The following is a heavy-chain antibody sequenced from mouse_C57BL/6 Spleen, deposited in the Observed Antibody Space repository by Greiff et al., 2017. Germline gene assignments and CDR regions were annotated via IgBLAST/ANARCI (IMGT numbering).Heavy chain of an antibody. J-gene: IGHJ2*01. CDR1: GYTFTSYW. CDR2: IDPSDSYT. V-gene: IGHV1-59*01. Sequence: VQLQQPGAELVRPGTSVKLSCKASGYTFTSYWMHWVKQRPGQGLEWIGVIDPSDSYTNYNQKFKGKATLTVDTSSSTAYMQLSSLTSEDSAVYYCAALITFWGQGTTLTVSS. D-gene: IGHD1-3*01. CDR3: AALITF.